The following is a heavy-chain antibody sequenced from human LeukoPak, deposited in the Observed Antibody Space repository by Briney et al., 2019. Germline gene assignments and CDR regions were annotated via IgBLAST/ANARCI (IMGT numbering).Heavy chain of an antibody. J-gene: IGHJ3*02. CDR3: ARIYGGNSSPANDAFDI. V-gene: IGHV4-30-2*03. CDR1: GGSISSGGYS. Sequence: PSETLSLTCAVSGGSISSGGYSWSWIRQPPGKGLEWIGSIYYSGSTYYNPSLKSRVTISVDTSKNQFSLKLSSVTAADTAVYYCARIYGGNSSPANDAFDIWGQGTMVTVSS. D-gene: IGHD4-23*01. CDR2: IYYSGST.